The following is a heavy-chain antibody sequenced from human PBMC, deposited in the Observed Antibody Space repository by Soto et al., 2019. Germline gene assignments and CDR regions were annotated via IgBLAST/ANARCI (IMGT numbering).Heavy chain of an antibody. CDR2: IRGGGDVT. J-gene: IGHJ6*03. Sequence: EVQLLESGGGLVQPGGSLRLSCFASGFTFNNYAMNWVRQAPGKGLEWVSTIRGGGDVTYYADSVKGRFTVSRDNSKNTLYLQMNSLRAEDTAVYYCVKGAAPTYYSYMDVWGKGTTVTVSS. CDR3: VKGAAPTYYSYMDV. CDR1: GFTFNNYA. D-gene: IGHD6-25*01. V-gene: IGHV3-23*01.